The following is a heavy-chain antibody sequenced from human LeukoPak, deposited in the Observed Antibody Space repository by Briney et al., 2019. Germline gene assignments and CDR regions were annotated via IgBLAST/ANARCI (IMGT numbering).Heavy chain of an antibody. CDR2: IYYDGGT. Sequence: SETLSLTCTVSGGSISSGGYNWNWIRQHPGKGLEWIGYIYYDGGTYYNPSLKSRVTISVDTSKNQFSLKLSSVTAADTAVYFCARGVTHHNNWFDPWGQGTLVTVSS. J-gene: IGHJ5*02. D-gene: IGHD2-21*02. CDR3: ARGVTHHNNWFDP. V-gene: IGHV4-31*03. CDR1: GGSISSGGYN.